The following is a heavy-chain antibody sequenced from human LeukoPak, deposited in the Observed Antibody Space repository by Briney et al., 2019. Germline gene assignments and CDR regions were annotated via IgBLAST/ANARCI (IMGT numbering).Heavy chain of an antibody. D-gene: IGHD2-15*01. V-gene: IGHV1-2*04. Sequence: ASVKVSCKASGYSFTGYYIHWVRQAPGQGLEWMGWINPNSGDTDNAQKFEGWVTMTRDTSISTVYMEMNRLKSGDTAVYFCARIGYCNGTDCHDAFDIWGQGTMVTVSS. CDR2: INPNSGDT. CDR1: GYSFTGYY. CDR3: ARIGYCNGTDCHDAFDI. J-gene: IGHJ3*02.